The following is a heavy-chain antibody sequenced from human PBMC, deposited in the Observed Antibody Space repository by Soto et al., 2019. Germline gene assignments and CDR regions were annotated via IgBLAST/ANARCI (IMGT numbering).Heavy chain of an antibody. CDR3: ARDMSYIVPRYCSGGSCYPPPPFDY. D-gene: IGHD2-15*01. CDR2: ISSSSSYI. CDR1: GFTFSSYS. V-gene: IGHV3-21*01. Sequence: AGGSLRLSCAASGFTFSSYSMNWVRQAPGKGLEWVSSISSSSSYIYYADSVKGRFTISRDNAKNSLYLQMNSLRAEDTAVYYCARDMSYIVPRYCSGGSCYPPPPFDYWGQGTLVTVSS. J-gene: IGHJ4*02.